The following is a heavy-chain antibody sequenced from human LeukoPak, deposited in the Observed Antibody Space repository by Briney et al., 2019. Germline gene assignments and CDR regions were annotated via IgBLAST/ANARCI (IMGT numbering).Heavy chain of an antibody. J-gene: IGHJ4*02. V-gene: IGHV4-31*03. Sequence: SETLSLTCTVSGGSISSGGYYWSWIRQHPGKGLEWIGYIYYSGSTYYNPSLKSRVTISVDTSKNQFSLKLSSVTAADTAVYYCARSPVTSREQQLVLGFFDYWGQGTLVPVSS. CDR2: IYYSGST. CDR1: GGSISSGGYY. D-gene: IGHD6-13*01. CDR3: ARSPVTSREQQLVLGFFDY.